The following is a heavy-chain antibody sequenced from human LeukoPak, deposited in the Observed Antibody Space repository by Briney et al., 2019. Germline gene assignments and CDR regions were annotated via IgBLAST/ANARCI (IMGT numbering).Heavy chain of an antibody. CDR3: VRDLYRIVVVPHYFDY. J-gene: IGHJ4*02. Sequence: PGGSLRLSCAASGFTFSGYGMHWVRQAPGKGLEWVANIKQDGSEKCYVDSVKGRFTISRDNAKNSLYLQMNSLRAEDTAVYYCVRDLYRIVVVPHYFDYWGQGTLVTVSS. V-gene: IGHV3-7*01. D-gene: IGHD3-22*01. CDR1: GFTFSGYG. CDR2: IKQDGSEK.